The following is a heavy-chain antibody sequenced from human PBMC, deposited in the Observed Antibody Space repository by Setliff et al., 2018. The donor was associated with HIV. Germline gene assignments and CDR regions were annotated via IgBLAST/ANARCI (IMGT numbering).Heavy chain of an antibody. CDR2: ISGSGGST. CDR3: AKDPRAAVATICDY. D-gene: IGHD5-12*01. V-gene: IGHV3-23*01. Sequence: GGSLRLSCAASGFIFSSYAMHWVRQAPGKGLEWVSAISGSGGSTYYADSVKGRFTISRDNSKNTLYLQMNSLRAEDAAVYYCAKDPRAAVATICDYWGQGTLVTVSS. CDR1: GFIFSSYA. J-gene: IGHJ4*02.